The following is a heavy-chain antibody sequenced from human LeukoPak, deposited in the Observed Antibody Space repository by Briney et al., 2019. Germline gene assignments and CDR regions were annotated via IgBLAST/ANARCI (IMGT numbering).Heavy chain of an antibody. V-gene: IGHV4-34*01. CDR2: ITHSGST. CDR1: GGSFSGKY. Sequence: PSETLSLTCAVYGGSFSGKYWTGIRQPPGKGLEWIGEITHSGSTYYNPSLKSRVTISVDTSKNQFSLKLNSVTAADTAVYYCARDLMTWGQGTLVTVSS. CDR3: ARDLMT. J-gene: IGHJ4*02.